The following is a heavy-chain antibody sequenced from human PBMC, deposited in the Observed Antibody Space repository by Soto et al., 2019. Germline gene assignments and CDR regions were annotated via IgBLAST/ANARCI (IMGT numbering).Heavy chain of an antibody. V-gene: IGHV3-23*01. CDR3: AKDRRDGEYFQH. CDR1: GFTFSSYA. J-gene: IGHJ1*01. Sequence: EVQLLESGGGLVQPGGSLRLSCAASGFTFSSYAMSWVRQAPGKGLEWVSAISGSGGSTYYANSVKGRFTISRDNSKNTLYLQMNSLRAEDTAVYYCAKDRRDGEYFQHWGQGTLVTVSS. CDR2: ISGSGGST.